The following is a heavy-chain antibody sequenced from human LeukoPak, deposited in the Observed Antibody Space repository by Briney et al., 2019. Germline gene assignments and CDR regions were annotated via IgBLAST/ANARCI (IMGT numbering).Heavy chain of an antibody. CDR3: TKRGHYSINWYHYFDY. CDR2: IASKGGSA. D-gene: IGHD6-13*01. V-gene: IGHV3-30*18. J-gene: IGHJ4*02. Sequence: PGGSLRLSCAASGFTFTTYGLHSVCQALGKGLESGSAIASKGGSAYYADSVKGRFTISRDNSKNTLFLQMNSLRPDDTAVYYCTKRGHYSINWYHYFDYWGQGTLVTVSS. CDR1: GFTFTTYG.